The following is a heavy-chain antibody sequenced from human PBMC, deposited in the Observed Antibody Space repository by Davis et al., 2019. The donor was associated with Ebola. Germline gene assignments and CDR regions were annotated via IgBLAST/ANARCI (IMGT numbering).Heavy chain of an antibody. V-gene: IGHV3-23*01. D-gene: IGHD2-8*02. CDR3: SGTGGGTDY. Sequence: PGGSLRLSCVASGFTFSSYAMNWVRQAPGKGLEWVSGISGTGADTYYADFVKGRFTISRDNSKNTLYLQIYRLSTEDTAVYYCSGTGGGTDYWGQGTLVTVSS. J-gene: IGHJ4*02. CDR1: GFTFSSYA. CDR2: ISGTGADT.